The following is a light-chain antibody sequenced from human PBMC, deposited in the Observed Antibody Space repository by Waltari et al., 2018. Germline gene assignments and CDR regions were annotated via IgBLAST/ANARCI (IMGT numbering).Light chain of an antibody. CDR2: DDS. CDR1: NIGSKS. J-gene: IGLJ2*01. CDR3: QVWDSSDDHVV. Sequence: SYVLTQPPSVSVAPGQTATIACGENNIGSKSVHWYQQKPGQAPVLVVYDDSDRPSGLPGRFSGSNSGTATLTSSGVEGGDEADYYCQVWDSSDDHVVFGGGTKLTVL. V-gene: IGLV3-21*02.